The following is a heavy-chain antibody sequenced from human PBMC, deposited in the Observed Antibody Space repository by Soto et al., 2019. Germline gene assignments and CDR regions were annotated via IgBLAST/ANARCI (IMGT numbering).Heavy chain of an antibody. CDR1: GFTFSSYS. J-gene: IGHJ5*02. CDR3: ARDKLKVAHNWFDP. CDR2: ISSSSSYI. Sequence: GGSLRLSCAASGFTFSSYSMNWVRQAPGKGLEWVSSISSSSSYIYYADSVKGRFTISRDNAKNSLYLQMNSLRAEDTAVYYCARDKLKVAHNWFDPWGQGTLVTVSS. V-gene: IGHV3-21*01. D-gene: IGHD1-7*01.